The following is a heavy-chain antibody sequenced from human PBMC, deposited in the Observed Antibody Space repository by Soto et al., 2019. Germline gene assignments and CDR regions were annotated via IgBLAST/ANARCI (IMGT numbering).Heavy chain of an antibody. CDR3: ARDRPWGTAMSACYYYGMDV. Sequence: EVQLVESGGGLVQPGGSLRLSCAASGFTFSSYSMNWVRQAPGKGLEWVSYISSSSSTIYYADSVKGRFTISRDNAKNSLYLQISSMRDENTAVYYCARDRPWGTAMSACYYYGMDVWGQGTTVTVSS. CDR2: ISSSSSTI. J-gene: IGHJ6*02. CDR1: GFTFSSYS. D-gene: IGHD5-18*01. V-gene: IGHV3-48*02.